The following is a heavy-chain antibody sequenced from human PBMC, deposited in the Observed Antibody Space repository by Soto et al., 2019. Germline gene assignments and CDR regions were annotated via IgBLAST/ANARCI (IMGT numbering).Heavy chain of an antibody. CDR3: RSSTSCYDESCVDV. Sequence: SETLSLTCAVSGYSISSGNYWAWIRQPPGRGLDWIGSLYHIGSTHYNTSLKSRVTISVDTSKNHFSLELSSVTAADTAIYYCRSSTSCYDESCVDVWGQGTRVTVSS. V-gene: IGHV4-38-2*01. J-gene: IGHJ6*02. CDR2: LYHIGST. CDR1: GYSISSGNY. D-gene: IGHD2-2*01.